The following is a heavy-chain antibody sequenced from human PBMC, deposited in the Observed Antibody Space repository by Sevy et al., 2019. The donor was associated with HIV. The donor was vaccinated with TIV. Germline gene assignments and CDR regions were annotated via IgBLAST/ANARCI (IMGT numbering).Heavy chain of an antibody. Sequence: GGSLRLSCAASGFIVSSNYMSWVRQAPGKGLEWVSVIYSGGSTYYADSVKGRFTISRDNSKNMLYLQMNSLRAEDTAVYYCARDRNTAMVIGMDVWGQGTTVTVSS. V-gene: IGHV3-53*01. CDR3: ARDRNTAMVIGMDV. D-gene: IGHD5-18*01. J-gene: IGHJ6*02. CDR1: GFIVSSNY. CDR2: IYSGGST.